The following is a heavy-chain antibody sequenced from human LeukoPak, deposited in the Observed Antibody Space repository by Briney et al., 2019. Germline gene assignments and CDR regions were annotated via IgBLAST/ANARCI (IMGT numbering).Heavy chain of an antibody. D-gene: IGHD3-9*01. Sequence: GGSLRLSCAPSGLSFSSYTIHWVRQAPGKGLEWVSSISSTSGYIHYADSVKGRFSISRDNAKNLVHLEMDILRADDTAVYYFXXXXXXDYEILIGFYHFDYWGQGTLVTVSS. CDR1: GLSFSSYT. CDR3: XXXXXXDYEILIGFYHFDY. J-gene: IGHJ4*02. V-gene: IGHV3-21*01. CDR2: ISSTSGYI.